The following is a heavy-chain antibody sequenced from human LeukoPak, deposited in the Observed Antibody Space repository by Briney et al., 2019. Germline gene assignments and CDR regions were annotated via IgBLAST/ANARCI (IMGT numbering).Heavy chain of an antibody. CDR1: GFSLTTRGVC. CDR2: IDWDDDK. Sequence: SGPTLVNPTQTLTLTCTLSGFSLTTRGVCVSWIRQPPGKALEWLARIDWDDDKYYSTSLKTRLTISKDTSRNQVVFTMTNMDPVDTATYYCARMTSSYYYGMDVWGQGTTVTVSS. CDR3: ARMTSSYYYGMDV. V-gene: IGHV2-70*11. J-gene: IGHJ6*02.